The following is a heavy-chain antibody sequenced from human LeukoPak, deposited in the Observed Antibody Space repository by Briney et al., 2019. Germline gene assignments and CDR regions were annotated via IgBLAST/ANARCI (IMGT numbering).Heavy chain of an antibody. CDR2: ISSSSSYI. J-gene: IGHJ6*03. CDR3: ARSFGGTYYGLHYYYMDV. D-gene: IGHD1-26*01. V-gene: IGHV3-21*01. Sequence: PGGSLRLSCAASGFTFSSYSMNWVRQAPGKGLEWVSSISSSSSYIYYADSVKGRFTISRDNAKNTLYLQMNSLRAEDTAVYYCARSFGGTYYGLHYYYMDVWGKGTTVTVSS. CDR1: GFTFSSYS.